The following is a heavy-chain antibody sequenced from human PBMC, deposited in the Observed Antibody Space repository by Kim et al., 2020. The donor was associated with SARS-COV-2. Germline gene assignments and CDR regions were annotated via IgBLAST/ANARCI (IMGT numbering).Heavy chain of an antibody. CDR3: AGGDYDILTGYLY. Sequence: CYPSLKGRVTISVDTSKNQFSLKLSSVAAADTAVYYCAGGDYDILTGYLYWGQGTLVTVSS. J-gene: IGHJ4*02. V-gene: IGHV4-31*02. D-gene: IGHD3-9*01.